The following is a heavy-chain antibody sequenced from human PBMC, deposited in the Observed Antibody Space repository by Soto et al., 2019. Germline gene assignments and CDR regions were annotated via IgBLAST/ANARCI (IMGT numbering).Heavy chain of an antibody. CDR1: GLSLYNYA. CDR2: ISLSSANI. V-gene: IGHV3-48*01. Sequence: EVPLAESGGGLVQPGGSLRLSCAASGLSLYNYAMDWVRQAPGQGLEWVSYISLSSANIHYADPVRGRFTVSRDNGKSSLYLQINSLRAEDTAVYYGVRGPARGNEWARFGDLWGRGTLVTVSS. J-gene: IGHJ2*01. D-gene: IGHD1-26*01. CDR3: VRGPARGNEWARFGDL.